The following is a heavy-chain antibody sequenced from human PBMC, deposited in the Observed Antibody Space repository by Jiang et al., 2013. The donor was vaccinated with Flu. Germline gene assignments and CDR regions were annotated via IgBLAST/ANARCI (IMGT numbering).Heavy chain of an antibody. Sequence: IVVGSGNTNYAQKFQERVTITRDMSTSTAYMELSSLRSEDTAVYYCAAENYDSSGYGNYYYYGMDVWGQGTTVTVSS. CDR2: IVVGSGNT. D-gene: IGHD3-22*01. J-gene: IGHJ6*02. V-gene: IGHV1-58*01. CDR3: AAENYDSSGYGNYYYYGMDV.